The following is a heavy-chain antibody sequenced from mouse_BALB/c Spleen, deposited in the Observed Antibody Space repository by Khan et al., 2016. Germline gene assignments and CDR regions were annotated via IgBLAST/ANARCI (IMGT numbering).Heavy chain of an antibody. D-gene: IGHD1-3*01. Sequence: QIQLVQSGPELKKPGETVKISCKASGYTFTDYSMHWVKQAPGKGLKWMGWINTETGEPTYADDFKGRFAFSLETSASTAYLQINNLKNEDTATYFCAPGLKGGFAYWGQGTLVTVSA. CDR1: GYTFTDYS. V-gene: IGHV9-2-1*01. CDR2: INTETGEP. CDR3: APGLKGGFAY. J-gene: IGHJ3*01.